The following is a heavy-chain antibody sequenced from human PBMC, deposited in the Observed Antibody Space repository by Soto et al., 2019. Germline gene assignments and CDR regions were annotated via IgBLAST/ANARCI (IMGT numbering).Heavy chain of an antibody. Sequence: QLQLQESGPGLVKPSETLSLTCIVSGGSITRNNHYWGWIRQSPGKGLEWIGSILYSGSTNYNPALKSRVTLSVETPKNQSPLKMSSVTAADTALYYCARLGSSGWYQGSYFDYWGQGTLVTVSS. V-gene: IGHV4-39*01. CDR2: ILYSGST. D-gene: IGHD6-19*01. CDR3: ARLGSSGWYQGSYFDY. CDR1: GGSITRNNHY. J-gene: IGHJ4*02.